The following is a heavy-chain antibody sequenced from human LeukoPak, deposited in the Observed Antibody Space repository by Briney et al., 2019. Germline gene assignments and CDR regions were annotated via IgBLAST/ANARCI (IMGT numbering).Heavy chain of an antibody. D-gene: IGHD3-22*01. CDR1: GFTFSRYW. J-gene: IGHJ4*02. V-gene: IGHV3-74*01. Sequence: GGSPRLSCAASGFTFSRYWMHWVRQAPGKGPVWVSRIRSDGSSTDYADSVKGRFTISRDNAKNTLYLQMNSLRAEDTAVYYCAREQGYYSVPGYWGQGTQVTVSS. CDR2: IRSDGSST. CDR3: AREQGYYSVPGY.